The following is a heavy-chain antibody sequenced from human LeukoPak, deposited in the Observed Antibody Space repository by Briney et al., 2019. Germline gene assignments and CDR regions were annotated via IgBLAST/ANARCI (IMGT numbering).Heavy chain of an antibody. V-gene: IGHV4-59*01. CDR2: IYYSGRT. CDR1: DGAIAGYS. CDR3: ARGGGYFLIDAFDI. J-gene: IGHJ3*02. D-gene: IGHD3-22*01. Sequence: PSETLSLTCTVSDGAIAGYSWSWIRQPPGKGLEWIGYIYYSGRTNYNPSLKSRVTISLDTSKNQFSLKLSSVTAADTAVYYCARGGGYFLIDAFDIWGLGTMVTVSS.